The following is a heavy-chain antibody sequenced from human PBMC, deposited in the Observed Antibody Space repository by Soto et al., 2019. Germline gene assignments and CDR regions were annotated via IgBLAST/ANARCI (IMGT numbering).Heavy chain of an antibody. V-gene: IGHV4-31*03. CDR3: ARSSPDFCSGYPTPDFDY. J-gene: IGHJ4*02. Sequence: QVQLQESGPGLVKPSQTLSLTCTVSGGSISSGGYYWIWIRQHPRKGLEWIGYIYYSGSTYYNPCIKSRLTISVDTYKNQSSLNLSSVTAADTAVYYCARSSPDFCSGYPTPDFDYWGQGTLVTVSS. CDR2: IYYSGST. D-gene: IGHD3-3*01. CDR1: GGSISSGGYY.